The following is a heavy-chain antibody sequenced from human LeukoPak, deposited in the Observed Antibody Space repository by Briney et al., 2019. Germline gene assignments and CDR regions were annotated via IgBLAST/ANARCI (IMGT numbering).Heavy chain of an antibody. D-gene: IGHD2-15*01. CDR2: ISGSGGST. CDR3: AKDPESCSGGSCYSAGAPPKGDY. J-gene: IGHJ4*02. Sequence: SGGSLRLSCAASGFTFSSYAMSWVRQAPGKGLEWVSAISGSGGSTYYADSVKGRFTISRDNSKNTLYLQMNSLRAEDTAVYYCAKDPESCSGGSCYSAGAPPKGDYWGQGTLVTVSS. V-gene: IGHV3-23*01. CDR1: GFTFSSYA.